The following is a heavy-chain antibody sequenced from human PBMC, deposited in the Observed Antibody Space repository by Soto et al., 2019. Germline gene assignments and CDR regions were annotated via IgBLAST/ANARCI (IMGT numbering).Heavy chain of an antibody. D-gene: IGHD1-26*01. V-gene: IGHV4-59*02. CDR1: GGSVSSYY. CDR2: IYYSGST. Sequence: SETLSLTCTVSGGSVSSYYWSWIRQPPGKGLEWIGYIYYSGSTNYNPSLKSRVTISVDTSKNQFSLKLSSVTAADTAVYYCARGGTRGSYPYYYYYGMDVWGQGTTVTVSS. CDR3: ARGGTRGSYPYYYYYGMDV. J-gene: IGHJ6*02.